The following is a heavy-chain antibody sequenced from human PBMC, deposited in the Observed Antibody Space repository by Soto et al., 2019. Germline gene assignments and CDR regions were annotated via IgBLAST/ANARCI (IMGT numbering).Heavy chain of an antibody. Sequence: GGSLRLSCAASGFTFSSYGMHWVRQAPGKGLEWVAVISYDGSNKYYADSVKGRFTISRDNSKNTLYLQMNSLRAEDTAVYYCAKDSRRYSSSWYYFDYWGQGTLVTVSS. D-gene: IGHD6-13*01. CDR2: ISYDGSNK. CDR3: AKDSRRYSSSWYYFDY. J-gene: IGHJ4*02. V-gene: IGHV3-30*18. CDR1: GFTFSSYG.